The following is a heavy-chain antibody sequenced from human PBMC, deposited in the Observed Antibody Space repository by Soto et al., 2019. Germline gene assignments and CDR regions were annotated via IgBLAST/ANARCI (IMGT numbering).Heavy chain of an antibody. Sequence: SVKVSCKASGGTFSSYAISWVRQAPGQGLEWMGGIIPIFGTANYAQKFQGRVTITADKSTSTAYMELSSLRFEDTAVYYCARDSDSSDWYYGMDVWGQGTTVTVSS. D-gene: IGHD6-19*01. CDR1: GGTFSSYA. J-gene: IGHJ6*02. CDR2: IIPIFGTA. CDR3: ARDSDSSDWYYGMDV. V-gene: IGHV1-69*06.